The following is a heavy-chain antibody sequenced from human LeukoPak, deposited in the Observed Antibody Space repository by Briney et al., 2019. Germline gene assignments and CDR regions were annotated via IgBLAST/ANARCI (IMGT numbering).Heavy chain of an antibody. V-gene: IGHV3-33*01. CDR1: GFTFSSYG. J-gene: IGHJ6*02. CDR2: IWYDGSNK. CDR3: ARDLGYINYYYYAMDV. D-gene: IGHD5-24*01. Sequence: QPGGSLRLSCAAAGFTFSSYGMHWVRQAPGKGLEWVAVIWYDGSNKYYADSVKGRFTISRDNSKNTLYLQMHSLRAEDTAVYYCARDLGYINYYYYAMDVWGPGTTVTVSS.